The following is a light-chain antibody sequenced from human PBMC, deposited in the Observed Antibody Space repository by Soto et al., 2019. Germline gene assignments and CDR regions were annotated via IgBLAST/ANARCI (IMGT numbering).Light chain of an antibody. Sequence: EIMMTQSPATLSVSPVECVALSFRASQGIGDTLAWYQHKPGQTPRLLIYGASTRAAGIPDRFSGSGSGTDFTLTITRLEPEDSAVYFCQQYTGPPTTFGQGTRLEIK. V-gene: IGKV3D-15*01. J-gene: IGKJ5*01. CDR1: QGIGDT. CDR3: QQYTGPPTT. CDR2: GAS.